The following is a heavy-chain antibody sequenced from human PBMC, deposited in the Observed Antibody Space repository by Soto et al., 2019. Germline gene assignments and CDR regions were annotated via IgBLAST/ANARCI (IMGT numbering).Heavy chain of an antibody. J-gene: IGHJ4*01. Sequence: KTSETLSLTCTVSGDSMRNVYWSWIRQPPGKRLEWIGFIFHSGNAKYNPSLKSRVTISIDTSKSQFSLSLDSVTAADTAVYFCARAHAPTLPFDYWGLGTLVTVS. CDR2: IFHSGNA. CDR1: GDSMRNVY. CDR3: ARAHAPTLPFDY. V-gene: IGHV4-59*01. D-gene: IGHD2-15*01.